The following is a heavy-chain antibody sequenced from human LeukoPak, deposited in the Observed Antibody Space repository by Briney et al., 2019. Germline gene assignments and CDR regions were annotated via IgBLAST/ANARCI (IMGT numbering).Heavy chain of an antibody. CDR3: ARGVGGYCSGGSCRCCRFFRFDP. V-gene: IGHV4-39*01. CDR1: GGSISSSSYY. J-gene: IGHJ5*02. D-gene: IGHD2-15*01. CDR2: IYYSGST. Sequence: PSETLSLTCTVSGGSISSSSYYWGWIRQPPGKGLEWIGSIYYSGSTYYNPSLKSRVTISVDTSKNQFSLKLSSVTAADTAVYYCARGVGGYCSGGSCRCCRFFRFDPWGQGTLVTVSS.